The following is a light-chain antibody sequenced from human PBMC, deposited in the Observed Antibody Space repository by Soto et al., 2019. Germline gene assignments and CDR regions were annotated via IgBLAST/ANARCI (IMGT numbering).Light chain of an antibody. CDR2: RNN. V-gene: IGLV1-47*01. CDR1: SSNIGSKY. CDR3: AAWDAGVSGPA. J-gene: IGLJ2*01. Sequence: QAVVTQPPSASGTPGQRVTISCSGSSSNIGSKYVYWYQQLPGTAPKLLMYRNNQRPSGVPDRFSGSKSGTSASLAISGLRSEDEADYYCAAWDAGVSGPAFVGGTKLTVL.